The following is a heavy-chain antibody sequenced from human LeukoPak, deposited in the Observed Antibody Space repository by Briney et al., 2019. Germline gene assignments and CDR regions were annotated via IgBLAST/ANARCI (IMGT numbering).Heavy chain of an antibody. CDR3: AKLRLYSSGWYYFDY. CDR1: GFTFSSYA. D-gene: IGHD6-19*01. Sequence: GGSLRLSCAASGFTFSSYAMSWVRQAPGKGLEWVSAISGSGGSTYYAGSVKGRFTISRDNSKNTLYLQMNSLRAEGTAVYYCAKLRLYSSGWYYFDYWGQGTLVTVSS. J-gene: IGHJ4*02. CDR2: ISGSGGST. V-gene: IGHV3-23*01.